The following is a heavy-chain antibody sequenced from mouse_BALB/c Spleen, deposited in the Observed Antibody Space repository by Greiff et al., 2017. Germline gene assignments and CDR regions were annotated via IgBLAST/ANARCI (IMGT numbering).Heavy chain of an antibody. V-gene: IGHV5-9*03. CDR2: ISSGGGNT. CDR1: GFTFSSYT. J-gene: IGHJ2*01. D-gene: IGHD2-14*01. CDR3: ARFPTRYPYYFDY. Sequence: EVMLVESGGGLVKPGGSLKLSCAASGFTFSSYTMSWVRQTPEKRLEWVATISSGGGNTYYPDSVKGRFTISRDNAKNNLYLQMSSLRSEDTALYYCARFPTRYPYYFDYWGQGTTLTVSS.